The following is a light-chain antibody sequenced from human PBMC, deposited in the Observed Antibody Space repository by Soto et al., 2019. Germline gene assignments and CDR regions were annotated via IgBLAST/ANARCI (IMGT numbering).Light chain of an antibody. V-gene: IGKV3-15*01. CDR2: GAS. J-gene: IGKJ5*01. Sequence: DRVMTQSPDTLSASPGERATLSCRASQSVSSNLAWYQQKPGQAPRLLIYGASTRATGIPARFSGSGSGAEFTLTISSLEPEDFAVYYCQQRSNWPTFGQGIRLEIK. CDR1: QSVSSN. CDR3: QQRSNWPT.